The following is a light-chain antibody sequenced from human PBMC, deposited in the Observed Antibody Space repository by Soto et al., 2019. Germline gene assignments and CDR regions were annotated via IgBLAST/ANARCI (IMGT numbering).Light chain of an antibody. J-gene: IGKJ4*01. CDR2: AAS. V-gene: IGKV1-8*01. Sequence: IRMTQSPSSFSASTGDRVTITCRASQGISSYLAWYQQKPGKAPKLLIYAASTLQSGVPSRFSGSGSGTDFTLTISCLQSEDFATYYCQQYYSYLLTFGGGTKVEIK. CDR3: QQYYSYLLT. CDR1: QGISSY.